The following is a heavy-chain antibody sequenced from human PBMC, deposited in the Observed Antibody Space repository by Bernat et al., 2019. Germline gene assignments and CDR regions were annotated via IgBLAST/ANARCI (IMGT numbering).Heavy chain of an antibody. Sequence: QVQLQESGPGLVKPSQTLSLTCTVSGDSISGANYYWSWIRQPPGKGLEWIGYIYYSGSTYYNPSLKSRVTMSVDTSRNHFPLKLSSVTVADTAVYYCARTQLRYFDWLFWGPGTLATVSS. CDR2: IYYSGST. J-gene: IGHJ4*02. V-gene: IGHV4-30-4*01. D-gene: IGHD3-9*01. CDR1: GDSISGANYY. CDR3: ARTQLRYFDWLF.